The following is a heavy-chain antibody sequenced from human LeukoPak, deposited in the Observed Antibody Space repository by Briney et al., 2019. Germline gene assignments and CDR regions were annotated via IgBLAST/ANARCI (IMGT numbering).Heavy chain of an antibody. V-gene: IGHV1-18*01. D-gene: IGHD3-16*01. CDR2: SSTYNGNT. CDR1: GYIFTSYG. CDR3: ARVEGGGCRGYWFDP. Sequence: EASVKVSCKASGYIFTSYGISWVRQAPGLGLEWMGWSSTYNGNTNYAQKFQGRVTMTTDTSTSTAYMELRSLTSDDTAVYYCARVEGGGCRGYWFDPWGQGTLVTVSS. J-gene: IGHJ5*02.